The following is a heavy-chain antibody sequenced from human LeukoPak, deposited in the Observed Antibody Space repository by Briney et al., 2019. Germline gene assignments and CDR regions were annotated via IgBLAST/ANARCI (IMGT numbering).Heavy chain of an antibody. CDR1: GFTFSSYA. J-gene: IGHJ4*02. V-gene: IGHV3-23*01. D-gene: IGHD6-19*01. CDR2: ISGSGGST. CDR3: AISSGWYVFDY. Sequence: GGSLRLSCAASGFTFSSYAMSWVRQAPGKGLEWVSAISGSGGSTYYADSVKGLFTISRDNSKNTLYLQMNSLRAEDTAVYYCAISSGWYVFDYWGQGTLVTVSS.